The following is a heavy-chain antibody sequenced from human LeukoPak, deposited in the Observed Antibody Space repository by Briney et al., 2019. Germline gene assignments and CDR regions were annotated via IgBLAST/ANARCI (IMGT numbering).Heavy chain of an antibody. CDR1: GFTFSSYS. D-gene: IGHD6-19*01. CDR2: VSSSSSYI. J-gene: IGHJ3*02. Sequence: GGSLRLSCAASGFTFSSYSMNWVRQAPGKGLEWVSSVSSSSSYIYYADSVKGRFTISRDNAKNSLYLQMNSLRAEDTAVYYCARPYSSGLDAFDIWGQGTMVTVSS. V-gene: IGHV3-21*01. CDR3: ARPYSSGLDAFDI.